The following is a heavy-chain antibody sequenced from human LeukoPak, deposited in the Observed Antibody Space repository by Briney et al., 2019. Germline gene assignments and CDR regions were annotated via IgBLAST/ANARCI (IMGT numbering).Heavy chain of an antibody. CDR2: INNDGSST. CDR1: GFTFSNYW. CDR3: VRAKYGSESCWGCFDP. Sequence: GGSLRLSCAASGFTFSNYWMHWVHQAPGKGLVWVSRINNDGSSTSYADSVKGRFTISRDNAKNTLYLQMNSLRVEDTGIYYCVRAKYGSESCWGCFDPWGQGTLVTVSS. V-gene: IGHV3-74*01. D-gene: IGHD3-10*01. J-gene: IGHJ5*02.